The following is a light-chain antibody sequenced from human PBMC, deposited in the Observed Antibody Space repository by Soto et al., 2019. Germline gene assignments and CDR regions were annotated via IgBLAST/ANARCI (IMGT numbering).Light chain of an antibody. Sequence: EIVMTQSPATLSVSPGERATLSCRASQSISSNLAWYQQKPGQAPRLLMFRTSSRATGFPARFSGSGSGTEFNLTISSLQSEDFATYFCQHYHSYSPTFGQGTKVDIK. CDR3: QHYHSYSPT. V-gene: IGKV3-15*01. CDR2: RTS. J-gene: IGKJ1*01. CDR1: QSISSN.